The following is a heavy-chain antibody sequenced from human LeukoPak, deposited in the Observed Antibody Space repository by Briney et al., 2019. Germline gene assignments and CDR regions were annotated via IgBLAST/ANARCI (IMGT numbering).Heavy chain of an antibody. D-gene: IGHD6-13*01. CDR3: AKLGIAARGDAFDI. CDR1: GFTFSSYG. J-gene: IGHJ3*02. CDR2: IRYDGSNK. V-gene: IGHV3-30*02. Sequence: GGSLRLSCAASGFTFSSYGMHWVRQAPGKGLEWVAFIRYDGSNKYYADSVKGRFTISRDNSKNTLYLQMNSLRAEDTAVYYCAKLGIAARGDAFDIWGQGTMVTVSS.